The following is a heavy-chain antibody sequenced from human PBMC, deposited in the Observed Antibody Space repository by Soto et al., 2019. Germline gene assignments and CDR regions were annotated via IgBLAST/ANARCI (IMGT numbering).Heavy chain of an antibody. D-gene: IGHD3-3*02. CDR3: AKGGDALLGHFDY. V-gene: IGHV3-9*01. CDR2: ISWNSGSI. CDR1: GFTVDDYA. Sequence: EVQLVESGGGLVQPGRSLRLSCAASGFTVDDYAMHWVRQAPGKGLEWVSGISWNSGSIGYADSVKGRFTISRDNAKNSLYLQMNSLRAEDTALYYCAKGGDALLGHFDYWGQGTLVTVSS. J-gene: IGHJ4*02.